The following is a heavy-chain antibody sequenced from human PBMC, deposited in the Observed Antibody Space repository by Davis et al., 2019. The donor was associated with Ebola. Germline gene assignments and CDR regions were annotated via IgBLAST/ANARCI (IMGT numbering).Heavy chain of an antibody. Sequence: GESLKISCVASGFTFSSYAMSWVRQAPGKGLEWVLSINGKGSVGSTYYADSVKGRFTISRDNAKNSLHLQMNSLRVEDTAMYYCVSLLHWGQGARVTVSS. CDR3: VSLLH. CDR2: INGKGSVGST. CDR1: GFTFSSYA. J-gene: IGHJ4*02. V-gene: IGHV3-21*04.